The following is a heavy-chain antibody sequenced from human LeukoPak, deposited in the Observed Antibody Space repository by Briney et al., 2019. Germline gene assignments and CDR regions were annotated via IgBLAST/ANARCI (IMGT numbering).Heavy chain of an antibody. CDR3: ARAQYYYDSSGAVGFDP. Sequence: GGALRLSCAASGFTFSSYSMNWVRQAPGKGLEWVSSIGSSSSYIYYADSVKGRFTISRDNAKNSLYLQMNSLRAEDAAVYYCARAQYYYDSSGAVGFDPWGQGTLVTVSS. CDR2: IGSSSSYI. CDR1: GFTFSSYS. D-gene: IGHD3-22*01. V-gene: IGHV3-21*01. J-gene: IGHJ5*02.